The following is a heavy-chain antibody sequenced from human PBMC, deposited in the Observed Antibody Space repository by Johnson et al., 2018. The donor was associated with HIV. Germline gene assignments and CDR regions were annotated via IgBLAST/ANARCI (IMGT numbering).Heavy chain of an antibody. J-gene: IGHJ3*02. Sequence: VQLVESGGGVVQPGRSLRLSCAASGFTFSSYAMHWVRQAPGKGLEWVAVISYDGSNKYYADSVKGRFTISRDNSKNTLYLQMNSLRDEDTALYYCARERYYYDSSGSYNPHAFDIWGQGTMVTVSS. CDR1: GFTFSSYA. V-gene: IGHV3-30*04. D-gene: IGHD3-22*01. CDR2: ISYDGSNK. CDR3: ARERYYYDSSGSYNPHAFDI.